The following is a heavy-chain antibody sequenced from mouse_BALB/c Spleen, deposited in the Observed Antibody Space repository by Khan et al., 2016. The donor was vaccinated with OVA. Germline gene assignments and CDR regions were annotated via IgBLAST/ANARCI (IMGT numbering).Heavy chain of an antibody. D-gene: IGHD2-1*01. V-gene: IGHV1S132*01. J-gene: IGHJ3*01. Sequence: QVQLQQSGAELVKPGASVKLSCKTSGYTFTNYWIQWVKQRPGQGLGWIGQIFPGTATTYSNENFKAKATLTVDTSSSTAYMHLSSLTSEDSAVYFCARGYFGNYEFAYGGQGALVTVSA. CDR2: IFPGTATT. CDR1: GYTFTNYW. CDR3: ARGYFGNYEFAY.